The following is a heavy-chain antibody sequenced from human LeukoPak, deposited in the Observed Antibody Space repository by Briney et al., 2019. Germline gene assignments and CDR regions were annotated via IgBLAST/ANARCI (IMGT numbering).Heavy chain of an antibody. CDR3: ARGLYSSSWGELFDY. V-gene: IGHV3-7*01. CDR1: GFTFSSYW. J-gene: IGHJ4*02. D-gene: IGHD6-13*01. CDR2: IKQDGSEK. Sequence: PGGSLRLSCAASGFTFSSYWMSWVCQAPGKGLEWVANIKQDGSEKYYVDSVKGRFTISRDNAKNSLYLQMNSLRAEDTAVYYCARGLYSSSWGELFDYWGQGTLVTVSS.